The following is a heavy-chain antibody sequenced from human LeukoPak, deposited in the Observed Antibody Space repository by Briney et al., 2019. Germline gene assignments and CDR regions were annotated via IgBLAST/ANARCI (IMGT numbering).Heavy chain of an antibody. CDR1: GFTFSSYA. CDR2: ISGSATGT. J-gene: IGHJ3*01. CDR3: AKDLAYYDFWSAYDRAFDV. D-gene: IGHD3-3*01. V-gene: IGHV3-23*01. Sequence: PGGSLRLSSAASGFTFSSYAMSWVRQAPGKGLEWVSVISGSATGTYYADSVKGRFTISRDNSKNTPYLQMNSLRAEDTAVYYCAKDLAYYDFWSAYDRAFDVWGQGTMVTVSS.